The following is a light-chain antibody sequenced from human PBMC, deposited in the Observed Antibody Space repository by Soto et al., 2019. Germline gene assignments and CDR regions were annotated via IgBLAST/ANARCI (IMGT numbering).Light chain of an antibody. J-gene: IGKJ4*01. V-gene: IGKV3D-7*01. CDR3: HQDFDLPLT. CDR1: QSLSNTY. CDR2: GAS. Sequence: EIVMTQSPVTLSLSPGETATLSCRASQSLSNTYISWYQQKPGQAPRLLIYGASTRATGIPARFSGSRSGTDFTLTISSLQPEDFALYYCHQDFDLPLTFGGGTKVEIK.